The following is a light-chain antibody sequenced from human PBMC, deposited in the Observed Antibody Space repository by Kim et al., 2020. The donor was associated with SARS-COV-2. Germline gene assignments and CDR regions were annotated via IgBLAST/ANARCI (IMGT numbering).Light chain of an antibody. CDR3: MQATDFPRT. CDR2: KIS. J-gene: IGKJ1*01. CDR1: QSLAHSNGNTY. V-gene: IGKV2-24*01. Sequence: PVSSSCRSSQSLAHSNGNTYLSWLQQRPGQPPRLLIYKISNRLSGVPDRFSGSGAGTDFTLRINRVELEDVGVYYCMQATDFPRTFGQGTKVDIK.